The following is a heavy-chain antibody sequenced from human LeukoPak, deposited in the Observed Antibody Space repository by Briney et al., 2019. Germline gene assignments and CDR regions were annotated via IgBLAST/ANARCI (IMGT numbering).Heavy chain of an antibody. V-gene: IGHV4-39*07. CDR1: GGSIISQSYY. CDR3: ARASPVGPGTGLYTWFDP. CDR2: IYFSGST. D-gene: IGHD6-13*01. Sequence: SETLSLTCTVSGGSIISQSYYWGWIRQPPGKGLEHIGNIYFSGSTYYSPSLNSRVTISVDTSKNQLSLKLTSVTAADTAVYYCARASPVGPGTGLYTWFDPWGQGTLVTVSS. J-gene: IGHJ5*02.